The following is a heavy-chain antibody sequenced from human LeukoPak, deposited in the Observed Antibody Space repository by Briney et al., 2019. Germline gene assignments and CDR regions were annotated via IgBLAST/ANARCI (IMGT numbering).Heavy chain of an antibody. D-gene: IGHD2-15*01. CDR2: IIPIFGTV. V-gene: IGHV1-69*13. CDR1: GVTFSSYA. CDR3: ERGGYCSCGSCYSLDWFDP. Sequence: ASVKVSCKASGVTFSSYAINWVRQAPGQGLEWMGGIIPIFGTVNYAQKFQGRVTITADESTSTAYMELSSLRSEDTAVYYCERGGYCSCGSCYSLDWFDPWGQGTLVTVSS. J-gene: IGHJ5*02.